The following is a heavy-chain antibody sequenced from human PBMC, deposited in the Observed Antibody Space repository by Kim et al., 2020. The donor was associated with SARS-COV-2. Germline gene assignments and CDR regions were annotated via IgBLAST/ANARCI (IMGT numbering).Heavy chain of an antibody. CDR3: ARDPGDYDSSGYYDY. J-gene: IGHJ4*02. CDR2: IYYSGST. D-gene: IGHD3-22*01. Sequence: SETLSLTCTVSGGSISSSSYYWGWIRQPPGKGLEWIGSIYYSGSTYYNPSLKSRVTISVDTSKNQFSLKLSSVTAADTAVYYCARDPGDYDSSGYYDYWGQGTLVTVSS. V-gene: IGHV4-39*07. CDR1: GGSISSSSYY.